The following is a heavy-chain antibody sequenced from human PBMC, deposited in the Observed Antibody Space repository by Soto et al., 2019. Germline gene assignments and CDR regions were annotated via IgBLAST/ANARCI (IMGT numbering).Heavy chain of an antibody. J-gene: IGHJ6*02. V-gene: IGHV1-69*13. CDR2: IIPIFGTA. CDR3: ARVIAARRADYYYYGMDV. D-gene: IGHD6-6*01. Sequence: SVKVSCTASGGTFSSYAISWVRQAPGQGLEWMGGIIPIFGTANYAQKFQGRVTITADESTSTAYMELSSLRSEDTAVYYCARVIAARRADYYYYGMDVWGQGTTVTVSS. CDR1: GGTFSSYA.